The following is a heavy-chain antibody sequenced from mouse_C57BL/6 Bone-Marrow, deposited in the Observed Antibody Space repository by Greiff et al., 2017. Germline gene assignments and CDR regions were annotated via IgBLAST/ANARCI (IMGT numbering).Heavy chain of an antibody. V-gene: IGHV1-18*01. J-gene: IGHJ1*03. CDR1: GYTFTDYN. Sequence: VQLKESGPELVKPGASVKIPCKASGYTFTDYNMDWVKQSHGKSLEWIGDINPNNGGTIYNQKFKGKATLTVDKSSSTAYMELRSLTSEDTAVYYCARRGGYWYFDVWGTGTTVTVSS. CDR2: INPNNGGT. CDR3: ARRGGYWYFDV.